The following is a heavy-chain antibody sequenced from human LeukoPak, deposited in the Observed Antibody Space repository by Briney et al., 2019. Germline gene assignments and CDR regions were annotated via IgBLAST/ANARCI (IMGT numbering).Heavy chain of an antibody. V-gene: IGHV4-59*01. CDR3: ARRVGGYGYFDY. Sequence: SETLSLTCTVSGGSISSYYWSWIXQPPGXGLEWIGYISYSGITNYNPSLKSRVTISVDTSKNQFSLKLSSVTAADTAVYYCARRVGGYGYFDYWGQGTLVTVAS. CDR2: ISYSGIT. D-gene: IGHD5-12*01. J-gene: IGHJ4*02. CDR1: GGSISSYY.